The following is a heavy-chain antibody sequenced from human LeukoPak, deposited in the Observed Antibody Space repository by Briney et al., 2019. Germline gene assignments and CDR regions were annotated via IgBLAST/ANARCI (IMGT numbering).Heavy chain of an antibody. J-gene: IGHJ4*02. CDR1: GGSISSSNW. Sequence: PSETLSLTCAVSGGSISSSNWWSWVRQPPGKGLEWIGEIYHSGSTNYNPSLKSRVTISVDKSKNQFSLKLSSVTAADTAVYYCARVERTVEMATIFNYWGQGTLVTVSS. D-gene: IGHD5-24*01. CDR2: IYHSGST. CDR3: ARVERTVEMATIFNY. V-gene: IGHV4-4*02.